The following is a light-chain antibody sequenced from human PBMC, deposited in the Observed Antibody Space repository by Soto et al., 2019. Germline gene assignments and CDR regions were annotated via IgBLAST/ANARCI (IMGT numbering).Light chain of an antibody. CDR1: SSDVGGYKY. Sequence: QSALTQPPSASGSPGQSVTISCTGTSSDVGGYKYVSWYQQHPGKAPQLMIYEVNKRPSGVSDRFSGSKSGNTASLTVSGLQAEDEADYYCSSYGGSNNLVFGGGTKVTVL. CDR3: SSYGGSNNLV. J-gene: IGLJ3*02. CDR2: EVN. V-gene: IGLV2-8*01.